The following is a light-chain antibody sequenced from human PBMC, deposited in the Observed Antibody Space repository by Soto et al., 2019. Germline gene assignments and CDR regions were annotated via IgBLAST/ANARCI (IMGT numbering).Light chain of an antibody. CDR2: DVS. J-gene: IGLJ2*01. CDR1: SSDVGGYNY. Sequence: QPVLTQPASVSGSPGQSITISCTGTSSDVGGYNYVSWYQQHPGKAPKLMIYDVSNRPSGVSNRFSGSKSGNTASLTISGLQAEDDANYYCSSYTSSSTLEVFGGGTQLTVL. V-gene: IGLV2-14*01. CDR3: SSYTSSSTLEV.